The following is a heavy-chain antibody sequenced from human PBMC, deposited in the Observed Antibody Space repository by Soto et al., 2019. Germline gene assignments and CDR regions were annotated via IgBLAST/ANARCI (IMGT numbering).Heavy chain of an antibody. Sequence: GGSLRLSCTASGFTLQNYAMAWVRQAPGKGLEWVSTLIGGHYGTAYSYSVRGRFTVSRDNSKNCLYLQMNSLGVEDTAMYFCAKGKSTGDIDWFDPWGQGSLVTVSS. CDR3: AKGKSTGDIDWFDP. D-gene: IGHD3-10*01. CDR1: GFTLQNYA. V-gene: IGHV3-23*01. CDR2: LIGGHYGT. J-gene: IGHJ5*02.